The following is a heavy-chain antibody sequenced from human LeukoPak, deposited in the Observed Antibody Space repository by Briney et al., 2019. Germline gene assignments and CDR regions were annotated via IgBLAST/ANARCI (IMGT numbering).Heavy chain of an antibody. Sequence: SETLSLTCAVSGDSINNYYWSWIRQPPGKGLEWIGYIYTSGSTNYNPSLKSRVTISVDTSKNQFSLKLSSVTAADTAVYYCARSALSGYLSPYYFDYWGQGTLVTVSS. CDR3: ARSALSGYLSPYYFDY. CDR1: GDSINNYY. CDR2: IYTSGST. J-gene: IGHJ4*02. V-gene: IGHV4-4*09. D-gene: IGHD3-22*01.